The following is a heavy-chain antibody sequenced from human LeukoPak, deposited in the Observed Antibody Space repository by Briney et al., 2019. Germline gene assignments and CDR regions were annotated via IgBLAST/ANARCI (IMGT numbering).Heavy chain of an antibody. CDR1: GYTFTGYY. CDR3: ARDGYSSSWITDY. V-gene: IGHV1-2*02. CDR2: INPNSGGT. D-gene: IGHD6-13*01. J-gene: IGHJ4*02. Sequence: GASVKVSCKASGYTFTGYYMHWVRQAPGQGLEWMGWINPNSGGTNYAQKFQGRVTMTRDTSISTAYMELSRPRSDDTAVYYCARDGYSSSWITDYWGQGTLVTVSS.